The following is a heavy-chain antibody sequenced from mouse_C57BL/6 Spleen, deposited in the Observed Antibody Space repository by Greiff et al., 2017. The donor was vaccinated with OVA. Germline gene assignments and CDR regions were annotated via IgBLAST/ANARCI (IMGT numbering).Heavy chain of an antibody. D-gene: IGHD2-3*01. Sequence: QVQLQQPGPGLVQPSQSLSITCTVSGFSLTSYGVHWVRQSPGKGLEWLGVIWRGGSTDYNAAFMSRLSITKDNSKSQVFFKMNSLQADDTAIYYCAKNDGYYEGYFDYWGQGTTLTVSS. CDR2: IWRGGST. J-gene: IGHJ2*01. CDR1: GFSLTSYG. V-gene: IGHV2-5*01. CDR3: AKNDGYYEGYFDY.